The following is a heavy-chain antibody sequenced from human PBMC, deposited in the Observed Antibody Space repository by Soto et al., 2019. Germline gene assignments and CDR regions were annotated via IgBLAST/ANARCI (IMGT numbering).Heavy chain of an antibody. J-gene: IGHJ5*02. CDR3: ARSRYYDSSGYYSA. D-gene: IGHD3-22*01. CDR2: INPNSGGT. Sequence: ASVKVSCKASGYAFTGYYMHWVRQAPGQGLEWMGWINPNSGGTNYAQKFQGWVTMTRDTSISTAYMELSRLRSDDTAVYYCARSRYYDSSGYYSAWGQGTLVTVSS. V-gene: IGHV1-2*04. CDR1: GYAFTGYY.